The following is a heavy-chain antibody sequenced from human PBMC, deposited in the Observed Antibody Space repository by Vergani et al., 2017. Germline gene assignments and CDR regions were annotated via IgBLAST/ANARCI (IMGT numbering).Heavy chain of an antibody. CDR1: GGSISSYY. CDR3: ARRSGIVYDIFSGTQYFFDF. CDR2: IYYSGST. J-gene: IGHJ4*02. D-gene: IGHD3-9*01. V-gene: IGHV4-59*01. Sequence: QVQLQESGPRLVRPSQTLSLTCTVSGGSISSYYWSWIRQPPGKGLEWIGYIYYSGSTNYNPSLKSRVTISVDTSKNQFSLKMSSVTAADTAVYYCARRSGIVYDIFSGTQYFFDFWGQGTLVTVSS.